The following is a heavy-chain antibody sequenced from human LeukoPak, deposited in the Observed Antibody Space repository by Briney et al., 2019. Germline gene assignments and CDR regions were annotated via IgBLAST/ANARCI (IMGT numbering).Heavy chain of an antibody. V-gene: IGHV3-7*01. Sequence: GSLRLSCAASGFTFSNYWMSWFRQAPGKGPEWVAIIKQDGSEKYYVDSVKGRFTISRDNAKNSLYLQMSSLRADDTAVYYCAGDEGWTFDIWGQGTKVTVSS. CDR1: GFTFSNYW. D-gene: IGHD3/OR15-3a*01. CDR2: IKQDGSEK. J-gene: IGHJ3*02. CDR3: AGDEGWTFDI.